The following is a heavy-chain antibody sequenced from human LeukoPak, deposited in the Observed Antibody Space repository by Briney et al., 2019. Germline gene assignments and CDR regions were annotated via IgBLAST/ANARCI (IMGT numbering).Heavy chain of an antibody. CDR1: GFTFSSYS. J-gene: IGHJ6*02. V-gene: IGHV3-48*01. D-gene: IGHD4-17*01. CDR2: ISSSSSTI. Sequence: GRSLRLSCAASGFTFSSYSMNSVRHAPGKWLEWVSYISSSSSTIYYADSVKGRFTISRDNAKNSLYLQMNSLRAEDTAVYYCASYGDYPHYGMDVWGQGTTVTVSS. CDR3: ASYGDYPHYGMDV.